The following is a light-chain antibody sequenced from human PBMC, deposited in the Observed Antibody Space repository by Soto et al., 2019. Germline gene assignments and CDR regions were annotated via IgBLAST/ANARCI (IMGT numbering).Light chain of an antibody. V-gene: IGKV4-1*01. Sequence: DIVMTQSPDSLAVSLGERATINCKSSQSVLYSSNNKNYLAWYQQKPGQPPKLLIYWASTRESGVPDRFSGSGSGTDFTLTISSLQAEDVAVYYCQQYYKENTFGQGTKLEIK. J-gene: IGKJ2*01. CDR1: QSVLYSSNNKNY. CDR3: QQYYKENT. CDR2: WAS.